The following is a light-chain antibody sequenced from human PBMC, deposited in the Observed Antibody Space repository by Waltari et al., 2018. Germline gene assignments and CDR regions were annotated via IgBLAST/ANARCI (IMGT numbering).Light chain of an antibody. V-gene: IGKV1-17*01. Sequence: DIQMTQSPSSLAASVGNRVTITCRASQDIRNELGWYQQKPGKAPKSLIYAASSLQSGVPSRFSGSGYGTEFTLTTSALQPEDFATYYCLQHTTYPYTFGQGTKLEI. CDR1: QDIRNE. CDR3: LQHTTYPYT. CDR2: AAS. J-gene: IGKJ2*01.